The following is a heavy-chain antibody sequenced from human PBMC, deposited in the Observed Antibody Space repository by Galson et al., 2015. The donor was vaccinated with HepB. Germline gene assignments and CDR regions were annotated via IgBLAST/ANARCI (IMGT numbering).Heavy chain of an antibody. CDR2: ISAHDGNS. Sequence: SVKVSCKASGYNFNTYGINWVRQAPGQGLEWMGWISAHDGNSKYAQNFLGRVTMATDTSTSTAYMELRSLRSDDTAVYYCARDYYDFWGGSLNWFDPWGQGTLVIVSS. CDR1: GYNFNTYG. V-gene: IGHV1-18*01. J-gene: IGHJ5*02. CDR3: ARDYYDFWGGSLNWFDP. D-gene: IGHD3-3*01.